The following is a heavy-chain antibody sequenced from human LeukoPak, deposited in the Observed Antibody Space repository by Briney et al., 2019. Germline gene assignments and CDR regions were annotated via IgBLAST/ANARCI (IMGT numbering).Heavy chain of an antibody. CDR1: GYTFTSYA. CDR2: SNAGNGNT. V-gene: IGHV1-3*01. Sequence: GASVKVSCKASGYTFTSYAMHWVRQAPGQRLEWMGWSNAGNGNTKYSQEFQGRVTITRDTSASTAYMELSSLRSEDTAVYYCARDRARGYSYGYWFDPWGQGTLVTVSS. D-gene: IGHD5-18*01. CDR3: ARDRARGYSYGYWFDP. J-gene: IGHJ5*02.